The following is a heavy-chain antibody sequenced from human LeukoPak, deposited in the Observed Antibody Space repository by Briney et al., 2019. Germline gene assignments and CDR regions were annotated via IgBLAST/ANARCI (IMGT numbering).Heavy chain of an antibody. D-gene: IGHD5-12*01. CDR1: GFTFSNYA. V-gene: IGHV3-30*01. CDR3: AKESGYDVDLEY. Sequence: PGKSLRLSCAASGFTFSNYAMHWVRQAPGKGLEWVSLISSGGTYEYYADSVKGRFTISRDNSKNTLYLQLNSLRAEDTAVYYCAKESGYDVDLEYWGQGALVTVSS. J-gene: IGHJ4*02. CDR2: ISSGGTYE.